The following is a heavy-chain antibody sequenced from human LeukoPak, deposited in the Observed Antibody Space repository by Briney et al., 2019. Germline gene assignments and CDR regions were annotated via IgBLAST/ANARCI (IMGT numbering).Heavy chain of an antibody. Sequence: GRSLRLSCAASGFTFRNYAMYWVRQAPGKGLEWVAVLSYDGNNKYYADSVKGRFTISRDNSKNTLYLQMNSLRAEDTAVYYCAKEKKYYYDGSGYPGYGYWGQGTLVTVSS. V-gene: IGHV3-30-3*01. CDR3: AKEKKYYYDGSGYPGYGY. D-gene: IGHD3-22*01. CDR2: LSYDGNNK. J-gene: IGHJ4*02. CDR1: GFTFRNYA.